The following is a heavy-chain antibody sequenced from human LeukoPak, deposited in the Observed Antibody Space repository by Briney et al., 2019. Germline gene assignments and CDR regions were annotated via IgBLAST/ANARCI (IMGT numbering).Heavy chain of an antibody. D-gene: IGHD1-14*01. Sequence: ASVKVSCKASGYTFTSNSYGISWVRQAPGQGLEWMGIINPSGGSTSYAQKFQGRVTMTRDTSASTAYMELSSLRSEDTAVCYCARAPGALDWYFDLWGRGTLVTVSS. CDR1: GYTFTSNSYG. V-gene: IGHV1-46*01. CDR3: ARAPGALDWYFDL. J-gene: IGHJ2*01. CDR2: INPSGGST.